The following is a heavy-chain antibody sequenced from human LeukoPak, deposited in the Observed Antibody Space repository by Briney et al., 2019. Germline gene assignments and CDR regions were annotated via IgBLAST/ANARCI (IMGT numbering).Heavy chain of an antibody. V-gene: IGHV1-2*02. D-gene: IGHD3-10*01. Sequence: ASVKASCKASGYTFTGYYMHWVRQAPGQGLEWMGWINPNSGGTNYAQKFQGRVTMTRDTSISTAYMELSRLRSGDTAVYYCARDQNGSGSYYHHDAFDIWGQGTMVTVSS. CDR3: ARDQNGSGSYYHHDAFDI. CDR1: GYTFTGYY. CDR2: INPNSGGT. J-gene: IGHJ3*02.